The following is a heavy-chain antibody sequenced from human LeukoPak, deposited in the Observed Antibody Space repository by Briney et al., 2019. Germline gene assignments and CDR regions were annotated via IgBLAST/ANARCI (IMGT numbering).Heavy chain of an antibody. Sequence: SETLSLTCTVSGGSISSYYLSWIRQPPGKGLEWIGYIYYSGGTNYNPSLKSRVTISVDTSKNQFSLKLSSVTAADTAVYYCARGRDGYNPDYWGQGTLVTVSS. D-gene: IGHD5-24*01. CDR3: ARGRDGYNPDY. J-gene: IGHJ4*02. CDR2: IYYSGGT. CDR1: GGSISSYY. V-gene: IGHV4-59*01.